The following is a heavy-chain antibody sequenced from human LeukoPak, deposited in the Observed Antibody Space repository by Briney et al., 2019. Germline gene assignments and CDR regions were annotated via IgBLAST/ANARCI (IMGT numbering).Heavy chain of an antibody. CDR1: EYTFTGYY. Sequence: ASVKVSCKASEYTFTGYYVHWVRQAPGQGLEWMGWINPNSGGTNYAQKFQGRVTMTRDTSISTAYMELSRLRSDDTAVYYCAREEGYCSSSCHLDFWGQGTLVTVSS. CDR3: AREEGYCSSSCHLDF. CDR2: INPNSGGT. V-gene: IGHV1-2*02. D-gene: IGHD2-2*01. J-gene: IGHJ4*02.